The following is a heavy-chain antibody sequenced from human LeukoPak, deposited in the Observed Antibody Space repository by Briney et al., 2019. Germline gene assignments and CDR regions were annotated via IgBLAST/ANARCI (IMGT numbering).Heavy chain of an antibody. CDR1: GYTFGDYA. J-gene: IGHJ4*02. CDR3: TRGRAYYFDY. CDR2: IRSKAYGGTT. V-gene: IGHV3-49*04. Sequence: PGGSLRLSCTASGYTFGDYAMSWVRQAPGKGLEWVGFIRSKAYGGTTEYAASVKGRFTISGDDSKSIAYLQMNSLKTEDTAVYYCTRGRAYYFDYWGQGTLVTVSS.